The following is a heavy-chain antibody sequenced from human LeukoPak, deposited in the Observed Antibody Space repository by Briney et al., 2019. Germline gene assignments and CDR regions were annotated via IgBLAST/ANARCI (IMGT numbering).Heavy chain of an antibody. CDR3: ARTGYSSSWYDYYYYGMDV. CDR2: ISWDGGST. J-gene: IGHJ6*02. Sequence: GESLRLSCAASGFIFDDYTMHWVRQAPGKGLEWVSLISWDGGSTYYADSVKGRFTISRDNSKNSLYLQMNSLRAEDTAVYYCARTGYSSSWYDYYYYGMDVWGQGTTVTVSS. D-gene: IGHD6-13*01. CDR1: GFIFDDYT. V-gene: IGHV3-43*01.